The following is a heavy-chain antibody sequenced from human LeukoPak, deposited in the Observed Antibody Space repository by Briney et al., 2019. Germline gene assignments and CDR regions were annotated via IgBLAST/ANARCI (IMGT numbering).Heavy chain of an antibody. Sequence: PSETLSLTCAVYGGSLSGFYWGWIRQSPGKVLEWIGEINQSGSTNYNPSLKSRVTISVDTSKNQFSLKLSSVTAADTAVYYCARQTGSGLFILPGGQGTLVTVSS. CDR2: INQSGST. D-gene: IGHD3/OR15-3a*01. CDR3: ARQTGSGLFILP. J-gene: IGHJ4*02. V-gene: IGHV4-34*01. CDR1: GGSLSGFY.